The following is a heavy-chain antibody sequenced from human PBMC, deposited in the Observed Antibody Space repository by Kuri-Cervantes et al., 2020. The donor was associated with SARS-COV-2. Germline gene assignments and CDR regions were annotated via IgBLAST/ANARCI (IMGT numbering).Heavy chain of an antibody. D-gene: IGHD3-3*01. V-gene: IGHV1-2*02. J-gene: IGHJ3*02. CDR3: ARGDFSLAFDI. CDR2: ITPNTGAT. CDR1: GGTFSSYA. Sequence: ASVKVSCRASGGTFSSYAISWVRQAPGQGLEWLGWITPNTGATHYAQSFQGSVTMTSDTSIDTAYLDVSNLRSGDTAVYYCARGDFSLAFDIWGQGTLVTVSS.